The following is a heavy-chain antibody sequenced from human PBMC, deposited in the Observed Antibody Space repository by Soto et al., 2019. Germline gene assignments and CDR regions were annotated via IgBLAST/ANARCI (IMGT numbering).Heavy chain of an antibody. CDR3: ARSRPYWFDP. CDR2: ISSSSSTI. V-gene: IGHV3-48*01. CDR1: GFTFSSYS. J-gene: IGHJ5*02. Sequence: GGSLRLSCAASGFTFSSYSMNWVRQAPGKGLEWVSYISSSSSTIYYADSVKGRFTISRDNAKNSLYLQMNSLRAEDTAVYYCARSRPYWFDPWGQGTLVTVSS.